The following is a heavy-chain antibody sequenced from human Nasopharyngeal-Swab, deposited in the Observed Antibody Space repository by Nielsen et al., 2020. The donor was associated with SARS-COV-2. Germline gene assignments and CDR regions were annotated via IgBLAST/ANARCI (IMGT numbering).Heavy chain of an antibody. CDR1: GGSISSYY. V-gene: IGHV4-59*01. CDR2: LYYSGST. J-gene: IGHJ6*03. D-gene: IGHD3-22*01. Sequence: SETLSLTCTVPGGSISSYYWSWIRQPPGKGLEWIGYLYYSGSTNYNPSLKSRVTISVDTSKNQFSLKLSSVTAADTAVYYCARGRYEYYYDSSGYYSDCYYMDVWGKGTTVTVSS. CDR3: ARGRYEYYYDSSGYYSDCYYMDV.